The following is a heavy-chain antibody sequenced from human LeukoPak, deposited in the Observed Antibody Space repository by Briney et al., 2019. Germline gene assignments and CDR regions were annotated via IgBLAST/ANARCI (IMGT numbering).Heavy chain of an antibody. D-gene: IGHD2-15*01. Sequence: ASVKVSCKASGYTFTGYYMHWVRQAPGQGLEWMGWINPNSGGTNYAQKFQGWVTMTRDTSISTAYMELSRLRSDDTAVYYCARPSGGIQYYYHLDVWGKGTTVTVSS. CDR2: INPNSGGT. V-gene: IGHV1-2*04. CDR3: ARPSGGIQYYYHLDV. CDR1: GYTFTGYY. J-gene: IGHJ6*03.